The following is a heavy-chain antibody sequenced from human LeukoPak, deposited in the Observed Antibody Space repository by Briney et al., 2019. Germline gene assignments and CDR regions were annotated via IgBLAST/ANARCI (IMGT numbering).Heavy chain of an antibody. CDR2: IYSGGST. CDR1: GFTVSSNY. J-gene: IGHJ6*02. V-gene: IGHV3-66*01. CDR3: ARIYCRGGNCSPLVPHYYYEMDV. D-gene: IGHD2-15*01. Sequence: GGSLRLSCAASGFTVSSNYMSWVRQAPGKGLEWVSVIYSGGSTYYADSVKGRFTISRDNSKNTLYLQMNSLRAEDTAVYYCARIYCRGGNCSPLVPHYYYEMDVWGQGTTVTVSS.